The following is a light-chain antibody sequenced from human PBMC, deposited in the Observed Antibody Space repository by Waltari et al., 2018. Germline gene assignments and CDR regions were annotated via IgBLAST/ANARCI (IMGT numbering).Light chain of an antibody. V-gene: IGKV1-27*01. J-gene: IGKJ1*01. CDR3: QKYNSAPRT. Sequence: DIQMTQSPSSLSASVGDRVTITCRASQGISNYLAWYQQKPGKVPKLLIYAAPTLQSGVPSRFSGSGSRTDFTLTISRLQPEDVATYYCQKYNSAPRTFGQGTKVEIK. CDR1: QGISNY. CDR2: AAP.